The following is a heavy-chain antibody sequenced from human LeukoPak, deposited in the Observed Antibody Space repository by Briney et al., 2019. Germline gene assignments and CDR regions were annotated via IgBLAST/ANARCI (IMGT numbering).Heavy chain of an antibody. V-gene: IGHV1-2*06. CDR1: GYTFTGYY. Sequence: GASVKVSCKAAGYTFTGYYMFWVRQAPGQGLEWMGRINPNSGGTNYAQKFQGRVTMTRDTSISTAYMELSRLRSDDTAVYYCARGYCSGGSCFSAENWFDPWGQGTLVTVSS. D-gene: IGHD2-15*01. CDR2: INPNSGGT. CDR3: ARGYCSGGSCFSAENWFDP. J-gene: IGHJ5*02.